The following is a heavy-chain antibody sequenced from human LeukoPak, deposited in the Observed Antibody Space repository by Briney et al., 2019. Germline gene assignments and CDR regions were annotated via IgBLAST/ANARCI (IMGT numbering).Heavy chain of an antibody. CDR3: ARRYCSGGSCYSGAFDI. J-gene: IGHJ3*02. Sequence: ASVKVCCKASGGTFSSYAISWVRQAPGQGLEWMGRIIPILGIANYAQKFQGRVTITADKSTSTAYMELSSLRSEDTAVYYCARRYCSGGSCYSGAFDIWGQGTMVTVSS. CDR2: IIPILGIA. CDR1: GGTFSSYA. V-gene: IGHV1-69*04. D-gene: IGHD2-15*01.